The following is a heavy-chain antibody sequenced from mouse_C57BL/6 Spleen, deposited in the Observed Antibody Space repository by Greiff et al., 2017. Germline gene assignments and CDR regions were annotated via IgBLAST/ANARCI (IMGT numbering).Heavy chain of an antibody. CDR3: ALDSSGLDY. Sequence: QVQLQQPGAELVKPGASVKMSCKASGYTFTSYWINWVKQRPGKGLEWIGDIYPGSGSTNSNEQFKSKATLTVGTSSSTAYKQLISLTSEYSAVSYCALDSSGLDYWGQGTTLTVST. CDR1: GYTFTSYW. CDR2: IYPGSGST. V-gene: IGHV1-55*01. D-gene: IGHD3-2*02. J-gene: IGHJ2*01.